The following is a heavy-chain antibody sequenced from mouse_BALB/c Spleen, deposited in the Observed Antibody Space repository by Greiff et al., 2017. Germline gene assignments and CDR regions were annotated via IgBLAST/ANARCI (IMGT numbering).Heavy chain of an antibody. CDR3: APYRYGPGPFFDY. CDR1: GFNIKDYY. V-gene: IGHV14-4*02. D-gene: IGHD2-14*01. J-gene: IGHJ2*01. Sequence: EVQRVESGAELVRSGASVKLSCTASGFNIKDYYMHWVKQRPEQGLEWIGWIDPENGDTEYAPKFQGKATMTADTSSNTAYLQLSSLTSEDTAVYYCAPYRYGPGPFFDYWGQGTTLTVSS. CDR2: IDPENGDT.